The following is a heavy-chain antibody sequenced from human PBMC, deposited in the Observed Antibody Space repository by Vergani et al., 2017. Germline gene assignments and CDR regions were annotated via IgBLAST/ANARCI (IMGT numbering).Heavy chain of an antibody. CDR3: ARHNLRYCSGVSCESNWFDP. CDR1: GYSISSGYY. V-gene: IGHV4-38-2*01. Sequence: QVQLQESGPGLVKPSETLSLTCAVSGYSISSGYYWGWIRQPPGKGLEWIGSIYHSGSTYYNPSLKSRVTISVDTSKNQFSLKLSSVTAADTAVYYCARHNLRYCSGVSCESNWFDPWGQGTLVTVSS. J-gene: IGHJ5*02. CDR2: IYHSGST. D-gene: IGHD2-15*01.